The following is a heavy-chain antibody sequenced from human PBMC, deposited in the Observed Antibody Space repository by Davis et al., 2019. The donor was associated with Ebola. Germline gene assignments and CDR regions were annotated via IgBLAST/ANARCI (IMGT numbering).Heavy chain of an antibody. J-gene: IGHJ5*02. CDR2: INHSGST. V-gene: IGHV4-34*01. Sequence: MPSETLSLTCAVYGGSFSGYYWSWIRQPPGKGLEWIGEINHSGSTNYNPSLKSRVTISVDTSKNQFSLKLSSVTAADTAVYYCARDYANWFDPWGQGTLVTVSS. CDR3: ARDYANWFDP. D-gene: IGHD2-2*01. CDR1: GGSFSGYY.